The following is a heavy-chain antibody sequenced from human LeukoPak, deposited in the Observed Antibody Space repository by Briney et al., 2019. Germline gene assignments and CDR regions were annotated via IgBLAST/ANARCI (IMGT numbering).Heavy chain of an antibody. CDR2: IKSKTDGGTT. V-gene: IGHV3-15*01. CDR3: TWLWAGANCH. CDR1: GFSFTNAW. J-gene: IGHJ4*02. D-gene: IGHD4/OR15-4a*01. Sequence: GGSLRLSCAASGFSFTNAWMSWFRQAPGKGLEWVGRIKSKTDGGTTDYAAPVKGRFTISRDESKNTLYLQMNSLKTEDTAVYYCTWLWAGANCHWGQGTLVTVSS.